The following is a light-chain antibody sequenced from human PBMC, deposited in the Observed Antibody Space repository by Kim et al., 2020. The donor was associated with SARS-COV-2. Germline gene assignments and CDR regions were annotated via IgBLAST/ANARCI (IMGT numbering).Light chain of an antibody. V-gene: IGLV7-46*01. CDR3: LLSYGGAPWV. CDR1: TGDVTSGHY. J-gene: IGLJ3*02. Sequence: GGTVTLTCGSSTGDVTSGHYPYWFQQKSGQAPRTLIYDTDNKHSWTPARFSGSLLGGKAALTLSGAQPEDEAEYYCLLSYGGAPWVFGGGTHLTVL. CDR2: DTD.